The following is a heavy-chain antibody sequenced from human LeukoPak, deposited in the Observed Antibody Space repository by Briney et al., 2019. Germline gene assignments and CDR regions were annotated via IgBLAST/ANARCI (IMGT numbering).Heavy chain of an antibody. CDR2: INPNSGGT. D-gene: IGHD4-11*01. Sequence: ASVKVSCTPSGYTFTAYYIHWVRQAPGQGLEWMGWINPNSGGTKYAQNFQGRVTMTSDTSTSTAYMELSSLRSDDTAIFYCARVFSNYATTAEYLQHWGQGTLVTVSA. CDR3: ARVFSNYATTAEYLQH. V-gene: IGHV1-2*02. J-gene: IGHJ1*01. CDR1: GYTFTAYY.